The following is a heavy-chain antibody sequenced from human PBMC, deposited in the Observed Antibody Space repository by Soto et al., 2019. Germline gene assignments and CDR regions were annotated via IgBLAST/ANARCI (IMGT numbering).Heavy chain of an antibody. CDR3: AGDRYCSGGSCYSHWFDP. V-gene: IGHV3-48*01. J-gene: IGHJ5*02. D-gene: IGHD2-15*01. Sequence: GGSLRLSCAASGFTFSSYSMNWVRQAPGKGLEWVSYISSSSSTIYYADSVKGRFTISRDNAKNSLYLQMNSLRAEDTAVYYCAGDRYCSGGSCYSHWFDPWGQGTLVTVSS. CDR1: GFTFSSYS. CDR2: ISSSSSTI.